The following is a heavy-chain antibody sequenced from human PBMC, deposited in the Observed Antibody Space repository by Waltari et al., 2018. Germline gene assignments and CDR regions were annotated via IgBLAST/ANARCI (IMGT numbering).Heavy chain of an antibody. CDR1: GYSISSGYY. Sequence: QVQLQESGPGLVKPSETLSLTCAVSGYSISSGYYWGWIRQPPGKGLEWIGSIYHSGSTYYNPSLKSRVTISVDTSKNQFSLKLSSVTAADTAVYYCARADGYCSSTSCYLYGMDVWGQGTTVTVSS. J-gene: IGHJ6*02. CDR3: ARADGYCSSTSCYLYGMDV. CDR2: IYHSGST. D-gene: IGHD2-2*03. V-gene: IGHV4-38-2*01.